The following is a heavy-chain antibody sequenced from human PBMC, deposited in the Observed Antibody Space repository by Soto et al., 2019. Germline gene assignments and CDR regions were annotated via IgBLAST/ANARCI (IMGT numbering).Heavy chain of an antibody. V-gene: IGHV1-3*01. CDR3: ARECGSPGCHVALPNYDY. CDR1: GYTFTRYA. D-gene: IGHD2-2*01. J-gene: IGHJ4*02. Sequence: QVQLVQSGAEVKKPGASVRVSCEASGYTFTRYAIHWVRQAPGQRLEWMGWVNAGNGETRYSEKFQGRVTITRDTSATTGYLELSGLRSEDTAIYYCARECGSPGCHVALPNYDYWGQGTLVTVST. CDR2: VNAGNGET.